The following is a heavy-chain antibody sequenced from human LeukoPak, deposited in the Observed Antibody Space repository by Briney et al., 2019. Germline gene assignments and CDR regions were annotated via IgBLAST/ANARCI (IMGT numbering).Heavy chain of an antibody. CDR2: ISWNSGSI. D-gene: IGHD3-10*01. Sequence: PGRSLRPSCAASGFTFDDYAMHWVRQAPGKGLEWVSGISWNSGSIGYADSVKGRFTISRDNAKSSLYLQMNSLRAEDTALYYCAKSYYGSGSSDDAFDIWGQGTMVTVSS. J-gene: IGHJ3*02. CDR1: GFTFDDYA. CDR3: AKSYYGSGSSDDAFDI. V-gene: IGHV3-9*01.